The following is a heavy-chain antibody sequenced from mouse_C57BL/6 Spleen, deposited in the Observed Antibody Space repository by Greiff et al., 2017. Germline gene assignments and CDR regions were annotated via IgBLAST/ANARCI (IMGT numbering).Heavy chain of an antibody. CDR3: ARGDYDGRYAMDY. D-gene: IGHD2-4*01. Sequence: VQLQQSGPELVKPGASVKISCKASGYAFSSSWMNWVKQRPGKGLEWIGRIYPGDGDTNYNGKFKGKATLTADKSSSTADMQLSSLTSEDSAVYFCARGDYDGRYAMDYWGQGTSVTVSS. CDR1: GYAFSSSW. J-gene: IGHJ4*01. CDR2: IYPGDGDT. V-gene: IGHV1-82*01.